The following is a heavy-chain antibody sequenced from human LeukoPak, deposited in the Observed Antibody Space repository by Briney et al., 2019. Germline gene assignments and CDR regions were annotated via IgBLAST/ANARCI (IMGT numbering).Heavy chain of an antibody. CDR1: GFTFSSYA. V-gene: IGHV3-30-3*01. CDR2: ISYDGSNK. Sequence: SGGSLRLSCAASGFTFSSYAMHWVRQAPGKGLEWVAVISYDGSNKYYADSVKGRFTISRDNSKNTLYLQMNSLRAEDTAVYYCARDHAYSGSYRPYGMDVWGQGTTVTVSS. D-gene: IGHD1-26*01. CDR3: ARDHAYSGSYRPYGMDV. J-gene: IGHJ6*02.